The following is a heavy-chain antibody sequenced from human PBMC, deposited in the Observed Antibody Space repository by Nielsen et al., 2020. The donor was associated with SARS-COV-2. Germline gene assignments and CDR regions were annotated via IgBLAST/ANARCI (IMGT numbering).Heavy chain of an antibody. CDR3: ARDSSYCSSTSCYGPFDY. D-gene: IGHD2-2*01. V-gene: IGHV3-11*06. CDR2: ISSSSSYI. J-gene: IGHJ4*02. Sequence: GESLKISCAASGFTFSDYYMSWIRQAPGKGLEWVSYISSSSSYIYYADSVKGRFTISRDNAKNSLYLQMNSLRAEDTAVYYCARDSSYCSSTSCYGPFDYWGQGTLVTVSS. CDR1: GFTFSDYY.